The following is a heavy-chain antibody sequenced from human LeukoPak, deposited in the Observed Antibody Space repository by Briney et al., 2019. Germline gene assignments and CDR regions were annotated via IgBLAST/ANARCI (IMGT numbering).Heavy chain of an antibody. CDR1: GFTFSDYY. V-gene: IGHV3-11*01. CDR3: ASVLNYDILTGYYGDY. J-gene: IGHJ4*02. CDR2: ISSSGSTI. D-gene: IGHD3-9*01. Sequence: GGSLRLSCAASGFTFSDYYMSWIRQAPGKGLEWVSYISSSGSTIYYADSVKGRFTISRDNSKNTLYLQMNSLRAEDTAVYYCASVLNYDILTGYYGDYWGQGTLVTVSS.